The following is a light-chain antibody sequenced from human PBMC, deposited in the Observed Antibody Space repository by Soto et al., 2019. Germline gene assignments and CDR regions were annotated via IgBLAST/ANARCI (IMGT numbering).Light chain of an antibody. Sequence: QSALTQPRSVSESPGQSVTISCTGTSSDVGGYNCVSWYQQHPGKVPKLMIYDVSKRPSGVPDRCSGSKSGNTASLTISGLQAEDEADYYCCSYAGSYTVIFGGGTKLTVL. CDR3: CSYAGSYTVI. CDR2: DVS. CDR1: SSDVGGYNC. V-gene: IGLV2-11*01. J-gene: IGLJ2*01.